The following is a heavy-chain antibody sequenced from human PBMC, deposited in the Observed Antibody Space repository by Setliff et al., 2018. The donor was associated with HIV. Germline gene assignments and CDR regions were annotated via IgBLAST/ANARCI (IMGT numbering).Heavy chain of an antibody. CDR2: ISSSSYI. CDR1: GFTFSSYS. CDR3: ARFRGQKYYFDY. J-gene: IGHJ4*02. V-gene: IGHV3-21*01. Sequence: PGGSLRLSCAASGFTFSSYSMNWVRQAPGKGLEWVSSISSSSYIYYADSVKGRFTISRDNAKNSLYLQMNSLRAEDTAVYYCARFRGQKYYFDYWGQGTLVTVSS.